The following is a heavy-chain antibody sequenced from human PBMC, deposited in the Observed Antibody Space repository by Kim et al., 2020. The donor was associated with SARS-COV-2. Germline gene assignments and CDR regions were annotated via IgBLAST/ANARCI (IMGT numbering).Heavy chain of an antibody. D-gene: IGHD2-2*01. CDR2: INTNTGNP. CDR1: GYTFTSYA. Sequence: ASVKVSCKASGYTFTSYAMNWVRQAPGQGLEWMGWINTNTGNPTYAQGFTGRFVFSLDTSVSTAYLQISSLKAEDTAVYYCARDRKRGGRTLGCSSTSCYASWFDPWGQGTLVTVSS. CDR3: ARDRKRGGRTLGCSSTSCYASWFDP. J-gene: IGHJ5*02. V-gene: IGHV7-4-1*02.